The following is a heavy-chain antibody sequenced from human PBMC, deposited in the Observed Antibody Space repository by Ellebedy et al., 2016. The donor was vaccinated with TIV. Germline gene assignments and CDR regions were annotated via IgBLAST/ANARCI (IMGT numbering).Heavy chain of an antibody. Sequence: PGGSLRLSCAASGFTFSSYWMHWVRQAPGKGLVWVSRIYSDGRITSYVDSVEGRFTISRDNAKNMLYLQMNSLTAEDTAVYYCARNADIMAPFDHWGQGALVAVSS. J-gene: IGHJ4*02. CDR1: GFTFSSYW. D-gene: IGHD5-12*01. CDR2: IYSDGRIT. V-gene: IGHV3-74*01. CDR3: ARNADIMAPFDH.